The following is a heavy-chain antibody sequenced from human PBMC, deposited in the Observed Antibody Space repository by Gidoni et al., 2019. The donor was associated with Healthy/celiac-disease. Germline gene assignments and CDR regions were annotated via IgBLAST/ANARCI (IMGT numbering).Heavy chain of an antibody. Sequence: QVQLVQSGAEVKKPGSSVKVSCKASGGTFSSYAISWVRQAPGHGLEWMGGTIPIFGTANYAQKFQGRVTITADKSTSTAYMELSSLRSEDTAVYYCARGAGYYYDSSGYYYVWGQGTLVTVSS. D-gene: IGHD3-22*01. J-gene: IGHJ4*02. CDR2: TIPIFGTA. CDR1: GGTFSSYA. CDR3: ARGAGYYYDSSGYYYV. V-gene: IGHV1-69*06.